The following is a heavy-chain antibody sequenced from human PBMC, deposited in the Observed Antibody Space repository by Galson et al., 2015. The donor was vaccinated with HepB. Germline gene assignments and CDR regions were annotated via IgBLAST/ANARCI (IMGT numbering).Heavy chain of an antibody. Sequence: SGKVSCKASGYTFNGYYMHWVRQAPGKGLEWMGWINPNSGGTKYAQKFQGWVTMTRDTSISTASMELSRLRSDDTAVYYCEPGEAVAGWSQNWFDPWGQGTPVTVSS. CDR2: INPNSGGT. D-gene: IGHD6-19*01. CDR1: GYTFNGYY. CDR3: EPGEAVAGWSQNWFDP. V-gene: IGHV1-2*04. J-gene: IGHJ5*02.